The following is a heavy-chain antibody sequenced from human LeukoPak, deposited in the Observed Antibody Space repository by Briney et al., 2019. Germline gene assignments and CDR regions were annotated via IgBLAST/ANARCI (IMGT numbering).Heavy chain of an antibody. J-gene: IGHJ4*02. CDR2: IIPIFGTA. CDR1: GYTFISYY. D-gene: IGHD3-22*01. V-gene: IGHV1-69*13. CDR3: ARSLSYYDSSGFN. Sequence: ASVKLSCKASGYTFISYYIHWVRQAPGQGLEWMGGIIPIFGTANYAQKFQGRVTITADESTSTAYMELSSLRSEDTAVYYCARSLSYYDSSGFNWGQGTLVTVSS.